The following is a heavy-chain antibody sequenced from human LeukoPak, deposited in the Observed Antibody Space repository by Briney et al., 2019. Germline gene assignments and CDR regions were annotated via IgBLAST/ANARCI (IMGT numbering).Heavy chain of an antibody. CDR1: GGTFSSYA. D-gene: IGHD6-13*01. Sequence: SVKVSCTASGGTFSSYAISWVRRPPGQGLEWMGRIIPIFGIANYAQKFQGRVTITADKSTSTAYMELSSLRSEDTAVYYCARGGGSSSWFREVDYWGQGTLVTVSS. J-gene: IGHJ4*02. CDR3: ARGGGSSSWFREVDY. CDR2: IIPIFGIA. V-gene: IGHV1-69*04.